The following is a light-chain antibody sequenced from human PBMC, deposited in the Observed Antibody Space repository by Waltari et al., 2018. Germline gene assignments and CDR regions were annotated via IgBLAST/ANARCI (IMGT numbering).Light chain of an antibody. Sequence: QSALTQPASVSGSPGQSITIPCTGTSNDVGGYNYVSWYQQHPGQAPKLMIFDVNDRPSGVCSRFSGSKSGNTASLTISGLQAEDEADYYCNSFTSSSTWVFGGGTKLTVL. CDR3: NSFTSSSTWV. J-gene: IGLJ3*02. V-gene: IGLV2-14*01. CDR2: DVN. CDR1: SNDVGGYNY.